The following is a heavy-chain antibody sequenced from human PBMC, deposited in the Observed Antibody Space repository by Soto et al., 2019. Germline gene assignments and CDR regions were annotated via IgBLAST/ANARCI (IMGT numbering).Heavy chain of an antibody. V-gene: IGHV1-18*04. J-gene: IGHJ4*02. Sequence: QVNLVQSVGELKKPGASVKVSCQASGYSCSDSGITWVRQAPGQGLEWMGWISGKNGNKNYAQKVQGRVTLTADTSTSTAYMEMRALTSDDTGIYYCARSDYYEDTGAFENWGQGTRVSVSS. D-gene: IGHD4-17*01. CDR2: ISGKNGNK. CDR3: ARSDYYEDTGAFEN. CDR1: GYSCSDSG.